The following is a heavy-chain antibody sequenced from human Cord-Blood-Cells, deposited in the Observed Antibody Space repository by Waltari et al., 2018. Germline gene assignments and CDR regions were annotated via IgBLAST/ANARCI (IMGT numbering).Heavy chain of an antibody. J-gene: IGHJ5*02. CDR3: ARGSSGSFYNWFDP. V-gene: IGHV4-34*01. Sequence: QVQLQQWGAGLLKPSETLSLTCAVYAGSFSVYYWSWIRQPPGKGLEWIGEINHSGSTNYNPSLKSRVTISVDTSKNQFSLKLSSVTAADTAVYYCARGSSGSFYNWFDPWGQGTLVTVSS. CDR2: INHSGST. D-gene: IGHD1-26*01. CDR1: AGSFSVYY.